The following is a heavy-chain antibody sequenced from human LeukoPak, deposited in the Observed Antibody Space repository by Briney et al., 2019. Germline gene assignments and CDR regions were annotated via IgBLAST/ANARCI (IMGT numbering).Heavy chain of an antibody. V-gene: IGHV3-23*01. J-gene: IGHJ4*02. CDR2: ISGNGDIT. CDR1: GFTFSSYA. CDR3: AKVTGGDMITYGGLDY. D-gene: IGHD3-16*01. Sequence: TGGSLRLSCAASGFTFSSYAISWVRQAPGKGLEWVSAISGNGDITYYTDSVKGRFTISRDNSKNTLYLQMNSLRAEDTAVYYCAKVTGGDMITYGGLDYWGQGTLVTVSS.